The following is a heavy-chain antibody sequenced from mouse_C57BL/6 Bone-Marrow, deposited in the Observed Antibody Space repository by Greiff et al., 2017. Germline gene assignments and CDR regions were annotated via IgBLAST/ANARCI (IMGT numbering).Heavy chain of an antibody. J-gene: IGHJ2*01. CDR1: GYTFTSYW. CDR3: ARSVGNGCFDY. D-gene: IGHD1-1*02. V-gene: IGHV1-52*01. Sequence: QVQLQQPGAELVRPGSSVKLSCKASGYTFTSYWMHWVKQRPIQGLEWIGNIDPSDSETHYNQKFKDKATLTVDKSSSTAYMQLSSLTSEDSAVYYCARSVGNGCFDYWGQGTTLTVSS. CDR2: IDPSDSET.